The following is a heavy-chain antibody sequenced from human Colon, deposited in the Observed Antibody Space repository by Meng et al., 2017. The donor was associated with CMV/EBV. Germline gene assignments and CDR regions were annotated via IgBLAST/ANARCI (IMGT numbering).Heavy chain of an antibody. J-gene: IGHJ3*02. CDR1: GVTYSAFW. CDR3: VRDSILEVGLTPAAFDM. Sequence: GESLKISCAASGVTYSAFWMTWVRQAPGKGLEWVANINQDGSEQHYVDSVKGRFTISRDNAKNSLYLQMNSLRVEDTAVYYCVRDSILEVGLTPAAFDMWGEGTMVTVSS. V-gene: IGHV3-7*01. CDR2: INQDGSEQ. D-gene: IGHD1-26*01.